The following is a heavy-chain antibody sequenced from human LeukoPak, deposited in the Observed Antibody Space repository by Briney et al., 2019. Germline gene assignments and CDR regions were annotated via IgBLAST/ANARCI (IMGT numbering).Heavy chain of an antibody. CDR1: GFTVSSNY. V-gene: IGHV3-30-3*01. J-gene: IGHJ4*02. CDR3: ARDRSPYSGYGDLVGY. Sequence: GGSLRLSRAASGFTVSSNYMNWVRQAPGKGLEWAAVISYDGSNKYYADSVKGRFTISRDNSKNTLYLQMNSLRAEDTAVYYCARDRSPYSGYGDLVGYWGQGTLVTVSS. CDR2: ISYDGSNK. D-gene: IGHD4-17*01.